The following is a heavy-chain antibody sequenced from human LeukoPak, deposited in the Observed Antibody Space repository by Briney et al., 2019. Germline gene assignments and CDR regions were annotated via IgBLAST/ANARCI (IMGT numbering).Heavy chain of an antibody. Sequence: ASVKVSCKASGYTFTSYDINWVRQAPGQGLEWRGWMNPNSGNTGYAQKFQGRVTMTRNNSISTAYMELSSLRSEDTDVYDCARGGGSWWNAFDIWGQGTMVTVSS. CDR1: GYTFTSYD. V-gene: IGHV1-8*01. CDR3: ARGGGSWWNAFDI. CDR2: MNPNSGNT. J-gene: IGHJ3*02. D-gene: IGHD2-15*01.